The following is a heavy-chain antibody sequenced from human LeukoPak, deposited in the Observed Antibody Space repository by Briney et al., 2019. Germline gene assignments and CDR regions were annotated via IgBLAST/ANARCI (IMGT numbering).Heavy chain of an antibody. CDR3: ARDISGY. J-gene: IGHJ4*02. V-gene: IGHV3-30*01. CDR1: GFTLSSYA. D-gene: IGHD3-22*01. Sequence: PGGSLRLSCAASGFTLSSYAMHWVRQAPGKGLEWVAVISYNGSNKYYADSVKGRFTISRDNSKNTLYLQMNSLRAEDTAVYYCARDISGYWGQGTLVTVSS. CDR2: ISYNGSNK.